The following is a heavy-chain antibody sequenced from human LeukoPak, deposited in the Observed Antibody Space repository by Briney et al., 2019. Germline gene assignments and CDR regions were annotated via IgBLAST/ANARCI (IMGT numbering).Heavy chain of an antibody. Sequence: ASVKVSCKASGYTFTGYYMHWVRQAPGQGLEWMGRINSNSGGTNYAQKFQGRVTMTRDTSISTAYMELSRLRSDDTAVYYCARNGRYQLLNWFDPWGQGTLVTVSS. D-gene: IGHD2-2*01. CDR2: INSNSGGT. V-gene: IGHV1-2*06. CDR3: ARNGRYQLLNWFDP. J-gene: IGHJ5*02. CDR1: GYTFTGYY.